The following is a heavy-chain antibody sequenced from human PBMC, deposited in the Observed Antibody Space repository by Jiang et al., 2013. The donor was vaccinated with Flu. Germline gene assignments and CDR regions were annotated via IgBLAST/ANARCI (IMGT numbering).Heavy chain of an antibody. CDR2: TYYRSKWYN. Sequence: VSSNSAAWNWIRQSPSRGLEWLGRTYYRSKWYNDYAVSVKSRITINPDTSKNQFSLQLNSVTPEDTAVYYCARVGGNRDYYYYGMDVWGQGTTVTVSS. V-gene: IGHV6-1*01. D-gene: IGHD4-23*01. CDR1: VSSNSAA. J-gene: IGHJ6*02. CDR3: ARVGGNRDYYYYGMDV.